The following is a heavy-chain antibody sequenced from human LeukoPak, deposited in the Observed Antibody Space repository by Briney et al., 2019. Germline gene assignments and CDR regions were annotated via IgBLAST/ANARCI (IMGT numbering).Heavy chain of an antibody. CDR3: ARYYGEGAFDY. CDR1: GYTFTSYY. CDR2: SHPSGGST. Sequence: ASVKVSCKASGYTFTSYYMHWVRQAPGQGLEWMGISHPSGGSTSYAQKFQGRVTVTRDKSTSTVYMELSSLKSGDTAVYYCARYYGEGAFDYWGQGTLVTVSS. V-gene: IGHV1-46*01. J-gene: IGHJ4*02. D-gene: IGHD4-17*01.